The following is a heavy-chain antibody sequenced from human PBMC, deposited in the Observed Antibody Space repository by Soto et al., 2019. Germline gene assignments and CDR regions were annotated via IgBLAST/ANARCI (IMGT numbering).Heavy chain of an antibody. D-gene: IGHD6-19*01. J-gene: IGHJ4*02. Sequence: QVQLVESGGGVVQPGRSLRLSCAASGFTFSHYGIDWVRQAPGKGLEWVAGVWYAGSKQYYADSVKCRFTVFRDNSKNTVYLQMNSLRPEETAVYYCARDNDSRGHCSYFDYWGQGILVTGSS. CDR3: ARDNDSRGHCSYFDY. V-gene: IGHV3-33*01. CDR2: VWYAGSKQ. CDR1: GFTFSHYG.